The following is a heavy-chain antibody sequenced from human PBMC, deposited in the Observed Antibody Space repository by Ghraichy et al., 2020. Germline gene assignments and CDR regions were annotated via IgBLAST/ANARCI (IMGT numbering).Heavy chain of an antibody. J-gene: IGHJ4*02. CDR2: IKPDGSET. D-gene: IGHD2-15*01. CDR3: ATEDYWAFMY. V-gene: IGHV3-7*03. Sequence: GGSLRLSCAASGFTFRNYWMSWVRLAPGKGLEWVANIKPDGSETWYVDSVKGRFIVSRDNAKESLSLQMNYLRAEDTAVYYCATEDYWAFMYWGQGTLVSVSS. CDR1: GFTFRNYW.